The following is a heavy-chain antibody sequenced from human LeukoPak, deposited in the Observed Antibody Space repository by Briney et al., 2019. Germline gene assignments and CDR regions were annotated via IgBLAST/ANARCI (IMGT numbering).Heavy chain of an antibody. CDR2: INPNNGGT. D-gene: IGHD1-7*01. Sequence: ASVKVSCKASGYTFTGYYMHWVRQAPGQGLEWMGWINPNNGGTNYAQKFQGRVTMTRDTSISTAYMELSRLRSGDTAVYYCARDEAGTTYDYWGQGTLVTVSS. V-gene: IGHV1-2*02. CDR1: GYTFTGYY. CDR3: ARDEAGTTYDY. J-gene: IGHJ4*02.